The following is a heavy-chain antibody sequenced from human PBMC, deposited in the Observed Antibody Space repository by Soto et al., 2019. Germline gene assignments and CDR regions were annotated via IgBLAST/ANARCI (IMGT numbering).Heavy chain of an antibody. CDR1: GFTFSTYA. J-gene: IGHJ4*02. V-gene: IGHV3-23*01. Sequence: EVQLLESGGGLVQPGGSLRLSCAASGFTFSTYAMSWVRQAPGKGLERVAGIDDSGDSTYHADSVKGRFTISRDNSKNTLYLEMLSLSAEDTAVYYCAKGFGSTWSYFDSWGQGVLVTVSS. D-gene: IGHD6-6*01. CDR3: AKGFGSTWSYFDS. CDR2: IDDSGDST.